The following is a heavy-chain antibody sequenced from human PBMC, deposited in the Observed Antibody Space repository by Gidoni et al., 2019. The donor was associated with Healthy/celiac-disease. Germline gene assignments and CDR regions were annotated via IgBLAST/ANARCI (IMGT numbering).Heavy chain of an antibody. CDR1: GGSISSYD. J-gene: IGHJ4*02. CDR3: ARLVIGSYYGSVSCFDY. CDR2: IYYSGST. V-gene: IGHV4-59*08. Sequence: QVQLQESGPGLVKPSGTLNHTCTVAGGSISSYDWSGIRQPPGNGLEWIGYIYYSGSTNSNPTLKMRSTISVYTSKNQCSLKLSSVTAADTAVYYCARLVIGSYYGSVSCFDYWGQGTLVTVSS. D-gene: IGHD3-10*01.